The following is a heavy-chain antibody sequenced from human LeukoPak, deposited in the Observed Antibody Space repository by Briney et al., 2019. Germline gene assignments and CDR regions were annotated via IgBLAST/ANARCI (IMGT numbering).Heavy chain of an antibody. CDR3: ARDAPRYCSGGSCYLGY. V-gene: IGHV3-21*01. D-gene: IGHD2-15*01. J-gene: IGHJ4*02. Sequence: NPGGSLRFSCAASGFTFSSYSMNWVRQAPGKGLEWVSSISSSSSYIYYADSVKGRFTISRDNAKNSLYLQMNSLRAEDTAVYYCARDAPRYCSGGSCYLGYWGQGTLVTVSS. CDR1: GFTFSSYS. CDR2: ISSSSSYI.